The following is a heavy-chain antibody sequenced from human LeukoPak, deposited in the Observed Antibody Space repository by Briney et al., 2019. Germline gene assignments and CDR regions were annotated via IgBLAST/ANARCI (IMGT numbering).Heavy chain of an antibody. CDR3: AIRSAGSYSGFDY. CDR2: ISYDGSNK. V-gene: IGHV3-30*03. D-gene: IGHD3-10*01. CDR1: GFTFSSYG. Sequence: GRSLRLSCAASGFTFSSYGMHWVRQAPGKGLEWVAVISYDGSNKYYADSVKGRFTISRDNSKNTLYLQMNSLRAEDTAVYYCAIRSAGSYSGFDYWGQGTLVTVSS. J-gene: IGHJ4*02.